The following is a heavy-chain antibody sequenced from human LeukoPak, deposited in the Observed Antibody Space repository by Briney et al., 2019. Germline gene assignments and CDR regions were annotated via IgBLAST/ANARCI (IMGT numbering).Heavy chain of an antibody. Sequence: ASVKVSCKASGYTFTSYGISWVRQAPGQGLEWMGWISAYNGNTGYAQKFQGRVTITRNTSISTAYMELSSLRSGDTAVYYCARVYCSSTSCPTGYYMDVWGKGTTVTVSS. CDR1: GYTFTSYG. D-gene: IGHD2-2*01. CDR2: ISAYNGNT. J-gene: IGHJ6*03. CDR3: ARVYCSSTSCPTGYYMDV. V-gene: IGHV1-8*03.